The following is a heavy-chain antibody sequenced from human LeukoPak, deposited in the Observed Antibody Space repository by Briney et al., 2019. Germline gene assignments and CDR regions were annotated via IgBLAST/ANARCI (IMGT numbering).Heavy chain of an antibody. D-gene: IGHD5-12*01. V-gene: IGHV3-30*18. CDR3: AKGVRSGYDRLDF. CDR2: ISYDGLNK. CDR1: GLTFSYYG. Sequence: GGSLRLSCAASGLTFSYYGIHWVRQAPGKGLGWVAVISYDGLNKNYADSVKGRFTISRDNSKNTLYLQMNSLRVEDTAVYYCAKGVRSGYDRLDFWGQGTLVTVSS. J-gene: IGHJ4*02.